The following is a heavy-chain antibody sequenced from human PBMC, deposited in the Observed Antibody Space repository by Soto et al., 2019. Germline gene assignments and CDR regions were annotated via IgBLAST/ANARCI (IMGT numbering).Heavy chain of an antibody. D-gene: IGHD5-18*01. CDR2: IYYSGST. CDR3: ARWVDTAMVHYDY. CDR1: GGSISSGDYY. J-gene: IGHJ4*02. V-gene: IGHV4-30-4*01. Sequence: SETLSLTCTVSGGSISSGDYYWSWIRQPPGKGLEWIGYIYYSGSTYYNPSLKSRVTISVDTSKNQFSLKLSSVTAADTAVYYCARWVDTAMVHYDYWGQGTLVTVSS.